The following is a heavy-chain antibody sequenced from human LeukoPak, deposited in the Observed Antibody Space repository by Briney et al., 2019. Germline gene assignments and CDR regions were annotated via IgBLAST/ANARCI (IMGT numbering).Heavy chain of an antibody. CDR2: IYTSGST. V-gene: IGHV4-4*07. CDR1: GGSISSYY. Sequence: PSETLSLTCTVSGGSISSYYWSWIRQPAGKGLEWIGRIYTSGSTNYNPSLKSRVTMSVDTSKNQFSLKLSSVTAADTAVYYCARDQSTIPHYYYYYMDVWGKGTTVTVSS. CDR3: ARDQSTIPHYYYYYMDV. J-gene: IGHJ6*03. D-gene: IGHD3-3*01.